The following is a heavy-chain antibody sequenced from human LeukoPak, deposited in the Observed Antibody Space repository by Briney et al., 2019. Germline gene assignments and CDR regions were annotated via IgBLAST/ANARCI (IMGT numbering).Heavy chain of an antibody. D-gene: IGHD2-8*01. Sequence: PGGSLRLSCAASGFTFSSYAMSWVRQAPGKGLEWVSTISGSGDSTYYADSVKGRFTISRATSRNTLYLQMNSLRAEDTAVYYCAKPPIVYGMGGGYFDYWGQGTLVTVSS. CDR3: AKPPIVYGMGGGYFDY. V-gene: IGHV3-23*01. J-gene: IGHJ4*02. CDR1: GFTFSSYA. CDR2: ISGSGDST.